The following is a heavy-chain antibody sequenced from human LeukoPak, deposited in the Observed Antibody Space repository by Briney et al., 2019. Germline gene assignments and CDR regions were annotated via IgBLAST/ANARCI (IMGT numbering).Heavy chain of an antibody. D-gene: IGHD6-13*01. CDR3: AIGMAAAGTFEY. V-gene: IGHV1-24*01. J-gene: IGHJ4*02. CDR2: FDPEDGET. CDR1: GYTLTELS. Sequence: ASVKVSCKVSGYTLTELSMHWVRQAPGKGLEWMGGFDPEDGETIYAQKFQGRVTMTRDTSISTAYMELSSLRSDDTAVYYCAIGMAAAGTFEYWGQGTLVTVSS.